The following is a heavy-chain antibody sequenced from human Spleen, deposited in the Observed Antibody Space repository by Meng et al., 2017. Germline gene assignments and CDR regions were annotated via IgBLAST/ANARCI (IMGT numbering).Heavy chain of an antibody. CDR2: ISWNSGSI. V-gene: IGHV3-9*01. Sequence: SLKISCAASGFTFDDYAMHWVRQAPGKGLEWVSGISWNSGSIGYADSVKGRFTISRDNAKNSLYLQMNSLRPEDTALYYCAKAVDYDGGTYYYYFDYWGQGTLVTVSS. CDR3: AKAVDYDGGTYYYYFDY. J-gene: IGHJ4*02. CDR1: GFTFDDYA. D-gene: IGHD3-22*01.